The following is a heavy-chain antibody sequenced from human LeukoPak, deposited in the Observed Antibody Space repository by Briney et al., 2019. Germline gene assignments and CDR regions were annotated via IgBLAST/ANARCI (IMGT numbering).Heavy chain of an antibody. CDR3: ARIGSYIENDY. Sequence: PSETLSLTCTVSGGSISSGDYYWSWIRQAPGKGLEWVANIKQDGSEKYYVDSVKGRFTISRDNAKNSLYLQMNSLRGEDTAVYYCARIGSYIENDYWGQGTLVIVSS. CDR2: IKQDGSEK. CDR1: GGSISSGDYY. D-gene: IGHD3-16*01. V-gene: IGHV3-7*01. J-gene: IGHJ4*02.